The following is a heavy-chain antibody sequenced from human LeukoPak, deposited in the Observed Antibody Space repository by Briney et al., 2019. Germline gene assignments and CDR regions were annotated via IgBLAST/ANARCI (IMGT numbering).Heavy chain of an antibody. D-gene: IGHD6-13*01. CDR3: ARDRHSSSWYGGGLFAEYFQH. V-gene: IGHV3-30-3*01. CDR1: GFTVSSNY. Sequence: GGSLRLSCAASGFTVSSNYMSWVRQAPGKGLEWVAVISYDGSNKYYADSVKGRFTISRDNSKNTLYLQMNSLRAEDTAVYYCARDRHSSSWYGGGLFAEYFQHWGQGTLVTVSS. J-gene: IGHJ1*01. CDR2: ISYDGSNK.